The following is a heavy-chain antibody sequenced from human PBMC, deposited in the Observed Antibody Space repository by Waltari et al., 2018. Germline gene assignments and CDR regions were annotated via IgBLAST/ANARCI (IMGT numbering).Heavy chain of an antibody. CDR2: IIPILGIA. Sequence: QVQLVQSGAEVKKPGSSVKVSCKASGGTFSSYTISWVRQAPGQGLEWMGRIIPILGIANNGKKFQGRVTITADKSTSTAYMELSSLRSEDTAVYYCASLGNIVVVMWGQGTLVTVSS. J-gene: IGHJ4*02. V-gene: IGHV1-69*02. CDR1: GGTFSSYT. D-gene: IGHD2-15*01. CDR3: ASLGNIVVVM.